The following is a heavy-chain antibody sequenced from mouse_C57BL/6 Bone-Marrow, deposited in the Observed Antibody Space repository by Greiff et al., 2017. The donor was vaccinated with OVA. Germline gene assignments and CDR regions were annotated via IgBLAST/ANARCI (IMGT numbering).Heavy chain of an antibody. D-gene: IGHD1-1*01. J-gene: IGHJ4*01. V-gene: IGHV1-81*01. Sequence: QVQLQQSGAELARPGASVKLSCKASGHTFTSYGISWVKQRTGQGLEWIGEIYPRSGNTYYNEKFKGKATLTADKSSSTAYMELRSLTSEDSAVYFCARTAYYYGSFYAMDYWGQGTSVTVSS. CDR1: GHTFTSYG. CDR2: IYPRSGNT. CDR3: ARTAYYYGSFYAMDY.